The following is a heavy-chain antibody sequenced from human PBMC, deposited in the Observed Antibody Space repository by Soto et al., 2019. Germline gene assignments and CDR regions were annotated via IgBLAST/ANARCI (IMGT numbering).Heavy chain of an antibody. V-gene: IGHV4-30-4*01. CDR3: ARHYYDFWSGYQHLDY. J-gene: IGHJ4*02. D-gene: IGHD3-3*01. Sequence: SETLSLTCTVSGGSISSGDYYWSWIRQPPGKGLEWIGYIYYSGSTYYNPSLKSRVTISVDTSKNQFSLKLSSVTAADTAVYYCARHYYDFWSGYQHLDYWGQGTLVTVSS. CDR2: IYYSGST. CDR1: GGSISSGDYY.